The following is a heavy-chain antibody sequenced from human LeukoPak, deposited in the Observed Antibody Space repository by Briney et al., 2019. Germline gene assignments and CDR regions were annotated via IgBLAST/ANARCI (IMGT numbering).Heavy chain of an antibody. Sequence: PGGSLRLSCAASGFTFSSYWMSWVRQAPGKGLEWVAFIRNDGSNKYYADSVKGRFTISRDNSKNTLYLQMNSLRAEDTALFYCAKDVRRDWELPVSNWFDPWGQGTLVTVSS. D-gene: IGHD4-23*01. V-gene: IGHV3-30*02. CDR3: AKDVRRDWELPVSNWFDP. J-gene: IGHJ5*02. CDR2: IRNDGSNK. CDR1: GFTFSSYW.